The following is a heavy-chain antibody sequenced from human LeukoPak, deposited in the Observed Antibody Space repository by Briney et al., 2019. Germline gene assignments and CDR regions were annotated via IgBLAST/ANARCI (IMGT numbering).Heavy chain of an antibody. J-gene: IGHJ4*02. CDR2: INPNSGGT. CDR3: ARDPPPNTYYYGSGAQGDY. V-gene: IGHV1-2*02. CDR1: GYTFTDYY. D-gene: IGHD3-10*01. Sequence: AAVTVSFKASGYTFTDYYMHWVRQAPGQGREWMGWINPNSGGTNYAQKFQGRVNMNRDTSISTSYMELSRLRSDDTAVYYCARDPPPNTYYYGSGAQGDYWGQGTLVTVSS.